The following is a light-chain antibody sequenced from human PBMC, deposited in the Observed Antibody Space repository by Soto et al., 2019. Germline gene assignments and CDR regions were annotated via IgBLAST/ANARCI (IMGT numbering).Light chain of an antibody. V-gene: IGLV1-44*01. CDR1: RSNIGSKT. J-gene: IGLJ1*01. CDR2: SND. Sequence: QSVLTQPPSASEAPGQRVTLSCSGGRSNIGSKTVTWYQHVSGTAPKLLMYSNDQRPSGVPDRFSGSKSGTSASLAISGLQAEDEGDYFCAAWDDSLKSFVFGTGTKLTVL. CDR3: AAWDDSLKSFV.